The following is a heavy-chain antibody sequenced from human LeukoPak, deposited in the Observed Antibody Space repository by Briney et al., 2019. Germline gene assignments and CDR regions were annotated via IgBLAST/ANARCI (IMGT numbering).Heavy chain of an antibody. CDR3: ASYYHTRGWTFDI. CDR1: GGSIANKW. CDR2: IHYNGDT. Sequence: SETLSLTCIVSGGSIANKWCSWLRQPPGKGLEWIGEIHYNGDTNYISPLKSRVIMSVDRSKNQFSLNLISVTAADTAVYYCASYYHTRGWTFDIWGQGTMVTVSS. V-gene: IGHV4-4*02. D-gene: IGHD3-22*01. J-gene: IGHJ3*02.